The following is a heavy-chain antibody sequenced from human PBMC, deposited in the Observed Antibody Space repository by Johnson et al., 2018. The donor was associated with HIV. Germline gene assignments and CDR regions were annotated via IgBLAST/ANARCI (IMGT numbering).Heavy chain of an antibody. D-gene: IGHD3-22*01. CDR2: ISASGGST. CDR1: GFAVSSNY. CDR3: AKLRPEGSIVVVINARGAFDI. J-gene: IGHJ3*02. Sequence: VQLVESGGGVVQPGGSLRLSCAASGFAVSSNYMSWVRQAPGKGLEWVSAISASGGSTYYADSVKGRFTISRDNSKNTLYLQMNSLRAEDTAVYYCAKLRPEGSIVVVINARGAFDIWGQGTMVTVSS. V-gene: IGHV3-23*04.